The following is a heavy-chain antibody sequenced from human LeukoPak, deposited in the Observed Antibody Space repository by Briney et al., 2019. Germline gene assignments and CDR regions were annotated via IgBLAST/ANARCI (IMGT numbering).Heavy chain of an antibody. CDR2: IIPIFGTA. V-gene: IGHV1-69*01. J-gene: IGHJ4*02. CDR3: ASFMTPNRQLLHDY. D-gene: IGHD2-2*01. Sequence: SVKVSCKASGGTFSSYAISWVRQAPGQGLEWMGGIIPIFGTANYAQKFQGRVTITADESTSTAYMELSSLRSEDTAVYYCASFMTPNRQLLHDYWGQETLVTVSS. CDR1: GGTFSSYA.